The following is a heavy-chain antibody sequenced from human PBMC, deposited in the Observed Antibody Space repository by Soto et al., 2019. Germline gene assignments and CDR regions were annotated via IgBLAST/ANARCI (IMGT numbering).Heavy chain of an antibody. Sequence: SETLSLTCAVYGGSFSGHSWTWIRQSPGKGLEWIGDINHSGRVNYSPSLRSRVTISLDTSKNQFSLTLSAVTAADTAMYYCSTRAYDTNGYYRFDPWGQGTLVTVSS. J-gene: IGHJ5*01. CDR1: GGSFSGHS. V-gene: IGHV4-34*01. CDR3: STRAYDTNGYYRFDP. D-gene: IGHD3-22*01. CDR2: INHSGRV.